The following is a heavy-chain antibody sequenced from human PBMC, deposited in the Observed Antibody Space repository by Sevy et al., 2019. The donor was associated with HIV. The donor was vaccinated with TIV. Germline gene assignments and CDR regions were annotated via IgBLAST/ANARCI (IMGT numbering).Heavy chain of an antibody. V-gene: IGHV3-23*01. CDR3: AKEDTSGYF. CDR2: ISASGGYT. D-gene: IGHD3-22*01. CDR1: TFTFHTYV. J-gene: IGHJ4*02. Sequence: GGSLRLSCAASTFTFHTYVMSWVRQAPEKGLEWVSTISASGGYTYYADSVKGRFPIPRDNSKNTVYLQMNSLRDEDTAVYYCAKEDTSGYFWGQGTLVTVSS.